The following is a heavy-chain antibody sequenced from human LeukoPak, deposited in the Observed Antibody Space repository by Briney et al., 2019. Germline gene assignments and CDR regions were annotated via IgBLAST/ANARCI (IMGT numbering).Heavy chain of an antibody. CDR2: ISSSGSSI. Sequence: PGGSLRLSCAASGFTFSDYYMSWIRQAPGKGLEWISYISSSGSSIFYADSVKGRFTIFRDNAKNSVFLQMNSLRAEDTAVYYCARDIWLGPSVEYWGQGTLVTVSS. D-gene: IGHD6-19*01. V-gene: IGHV3-11*01. CDR3: ARDIWLGPSVEY. CDR1: GFTFSDYY. J-gene: IGHJ4*02.